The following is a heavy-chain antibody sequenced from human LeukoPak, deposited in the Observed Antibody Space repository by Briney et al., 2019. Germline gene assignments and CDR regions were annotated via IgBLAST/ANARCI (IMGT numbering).Heavy chain of an antibody. V-gene: IGHV1-2*02. CDR3: ARGRSREHSDGYCHFDN. J-gene: IGHJ4*02. CDR1: GYAFSDYY. D-gene: IGHD2-21*01. Sequence: ASVKVSCTASGYAFSDYYIHWVRQAPGQGLEWMGWVNPNSGDTNLAQKFQGRVTMTRDTSINSAYIDLNSLRSDDTAVYYCARGRSREHSDGYCHFDNWGQGTLVTVSS. CDR2: VNPNSGDT.